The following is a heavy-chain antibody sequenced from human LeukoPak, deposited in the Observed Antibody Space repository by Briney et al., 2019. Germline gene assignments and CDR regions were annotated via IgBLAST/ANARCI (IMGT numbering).Heavy chain of an antibody. CDR2: IWYDGSNK. CDR1: GFTFSSYW. D-gene: IGHD3-10*01. V-gene: IGHV3-33*08. CDR3: AREILWFGEYYYYGMDV. Sequence: GGSLRLSCAASGFTFSSYWMSWVRQAPGKGLEWVAVIWYDGSNKYYADSVKGRFIISRDNSENTLYLQMNSLRAEDTAVYYCAREILWFGEYYYYGMDVWGQGTTVTVSS. J-gene: IGHJ6*02.